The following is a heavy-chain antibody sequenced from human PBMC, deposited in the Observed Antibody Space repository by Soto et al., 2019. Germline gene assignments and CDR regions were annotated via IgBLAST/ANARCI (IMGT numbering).Heavy chain of an antibody. CDR1: GGTFSSYA. Sequence: QVQLVQSGAEVKKPGSSVKVSCKASGGTFSSYAISWVRQAPGQGLEWMGGIIPIFGTTNYAQKFQGRVTITADESTSTAYMELSSLRSEDTAMYYCARVVTVVKSFHYWYFDLWGQGTLVTVSS. J-gene: IGHJ2*01. CDR2: IIPIFGTT. CDR3: ARVVTVVKSFHYWYFDL. V-gene: IGHV1-69*12. D-gene: IGHD2-15*01.